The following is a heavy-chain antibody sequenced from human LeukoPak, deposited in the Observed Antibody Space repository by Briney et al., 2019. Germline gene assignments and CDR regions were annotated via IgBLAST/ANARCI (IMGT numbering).Heavy chain of an antibody. CDR1: GGTFSGYA. CDR2: IIPIFGTA. Sequence: ASVKVSCKASGGTFSGYAISWVRQAPGQGLEWMGGIIPIFGTANYAQKFQGRVTITADESTSTAYMELSSLRSEDTAVYYCAREGYCSSTSCYSYYWGQGTLVTVSS. V-gene: IGHV1-69*13. D-gene: IGHD2-2*02. J-gene: IGHJ4*02. CDR3: AREGYCSSTSCYSYY.